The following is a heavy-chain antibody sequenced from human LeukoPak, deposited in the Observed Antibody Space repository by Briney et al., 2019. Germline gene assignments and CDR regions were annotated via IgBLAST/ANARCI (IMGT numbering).Heavy chain of an antibody. CDR3: AKIHSGYRHDAFDI. D-gene: IGHD2-15*01. V-gene: IGHV4-38-2*02. J-gene: IGHJ3*02. CDR1: GYSISSGYY. Sequence: SETLSLTCTVSGYSISSGYYWGWIRQPPGKGLEWIGSMYHRGNIYYNPSLKSRVTISVDTSKNQISLKLSSVTAADTAVYFCAKIHSGYRHDAFDIWGQGTMVTVSS. CDR2: MYHRGNI.